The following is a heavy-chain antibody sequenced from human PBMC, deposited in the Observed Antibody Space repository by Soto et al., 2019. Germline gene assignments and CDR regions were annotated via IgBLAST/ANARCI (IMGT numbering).Heavy chain of an antibody. CDR3: ASTVTTLDFDY. J-gene: IGHJ4*02. V-gene: IGHV4-59*01. Sequence: QVQLQESGPGLVKPSETLSLTCTVSGGSISSYYWSWIRQPPGKGLEWIGYIYYSGSTNYNPSLKSRVTISVDTSKNQFAVKLSSVTAADTAVYYCASTVTTLDFDYWGQGTLVTVSS. CDR1: GGSISSYY. D-gene: IGHD4-17*01. CDR2: IYYSGST.